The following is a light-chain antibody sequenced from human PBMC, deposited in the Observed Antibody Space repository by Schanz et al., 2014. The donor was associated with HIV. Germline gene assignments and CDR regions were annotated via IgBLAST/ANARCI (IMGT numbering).Light chain of an antibody. Sequence: ETVLTQSPGSLSLSPGERATLSCRASQSLGGSQLAWYQHKPNQAPRLLIFGASNRATGIPDRFSGSGSGTDFTLTISSLQSEDFAVYYCQQYDTWPRTFGHGTKVDIK. CDR3: QQYDTWPRT. V-gene: IGKV3-20*01. CDR1: QSLGGSQ. J-gene: IGKJ1*01. CDR2: GAS.